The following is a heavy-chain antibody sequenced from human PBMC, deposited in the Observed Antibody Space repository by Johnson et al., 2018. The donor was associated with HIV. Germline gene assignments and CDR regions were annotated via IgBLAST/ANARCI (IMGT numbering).Heavy chain of an antibody. CDR3: AKERGIVVVRDAFDI. CDR1: GFTLDDYA. J-gene: IGHJ3*02. Sequence: EVQLVESGGGLVQPGRSLRLSCAASGFTLDDYAMHWVRQAPGKGLEWVSGISWNSGSLGYADSVKGRFTISRDNAKNSLYLQMNSLRAEDTALYYCAKERGIVVVRDAFDIWGQGTMVTVSS. D-gene: IGHD3-22*01. V-gene: IGHV3-9*01. CDR2: ISWNSGSL.